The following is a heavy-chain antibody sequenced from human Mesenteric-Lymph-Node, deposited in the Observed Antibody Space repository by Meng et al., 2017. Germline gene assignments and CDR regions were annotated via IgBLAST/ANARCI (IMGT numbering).Heavy chain of an antibody. Sequence: SETLSLTCTVSGGSISSYYWSWILQPPGKGLEWIGYIYYSGSTNYNPSLKSRVTISVDTSKNQFSLKLSSVIAADTAVYYCARDYGLGSYSDAFNIWGQGTMVTVSS. J-gene: IGHJ3*02. CDR1: GGSISSYY. CDR3: ARDYGLGSYSDAFNI. CDR2: IYYSGST. V-gene: IGHV4-59*12. D-gene: IGHD3-10*01.